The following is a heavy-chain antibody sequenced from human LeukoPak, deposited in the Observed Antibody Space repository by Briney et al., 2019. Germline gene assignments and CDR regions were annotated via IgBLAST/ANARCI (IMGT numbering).Heavy chain of an antibody. J-gene: IGHJ6*03. D-gene: IGHD6-6*01. Sequence: PGGSLRLSCAASGLTFSSYWMSWVRQAPGKGLEWVANIKQDGSEKYYVDSVKGRFTISRDNAKNSLYLQMNSLRAEDTAVYYCARGVSSSHTHYYCYYMDVWGKGTTVTVSS. V-gene: IGHV3-7*01. CDR1: GLTFSSYW. CDR2: IKQDGSEK. CDR3: ARGVSSSHTHYYCYYMDV.